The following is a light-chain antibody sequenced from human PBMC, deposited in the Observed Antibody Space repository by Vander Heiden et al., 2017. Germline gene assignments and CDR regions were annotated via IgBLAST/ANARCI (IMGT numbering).Light chain of an antibody. CDR3: QHYDSYSWT. Sequence: DVQIIQSPSTLSAFVGDRVIITCRASQSVRSWVAWYQQKPGKAPNLLIYKVSNLESGVPSRFSGSGSGTEFTLTISSLQPDDFATYYCQHYDSYSWTFGQGTKVEIK. J-gene: IGKJ1*01. V-gene: IGKV1-5*03. CDR1: QSVRSW. CDR2: KVS.